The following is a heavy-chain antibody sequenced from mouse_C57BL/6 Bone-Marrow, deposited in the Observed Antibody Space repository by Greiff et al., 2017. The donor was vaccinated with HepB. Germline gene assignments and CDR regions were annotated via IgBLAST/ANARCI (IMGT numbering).Heavy chain of an antibody. CDR2: IDPSDSYT. V-gene: IGHV1-69*01. J-gene: IGHJ4*01. CDR3: ARSRNADYYAMDY. CDR1: GYTFTSYW. Sequence: VQLQQPGAELVMPGASVKLSCKASGYTFTSYWMHWVKQRPGQGLEWIGEIDPSDSYTNYNQKFKGKSTLTVDKSSSTAYMQLSSLTSEDSAVYYCARSRNADYYAMDYWGQGTSVTVSS.